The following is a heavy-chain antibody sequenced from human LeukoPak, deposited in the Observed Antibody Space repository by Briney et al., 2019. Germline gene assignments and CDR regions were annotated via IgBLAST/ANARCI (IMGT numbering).Heavy chain of an antibody. J-gene: IGHJ3*02. CDR1: GFTFSSYA. V-gene: IGHV3-30-3*01. CDR2: ISYDGSNK. D-gene: IGHD1-26*01. Sequence: GRSLRLSCAASGFTFSSYAMHWVRQAPGTGLEWVAVISYDGSNKYYADSVKGRFTISRDNSKNTLYLQMNSLRAEDTAVYYCAREGGEWELLHDAFDIWGQGTMVTVSS. CDR3: AREGGEWELLHDAFDI.